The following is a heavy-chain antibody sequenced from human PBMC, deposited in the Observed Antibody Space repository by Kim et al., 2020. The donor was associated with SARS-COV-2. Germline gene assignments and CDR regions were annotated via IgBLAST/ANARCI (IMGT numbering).Heavy chain of an antibody. D-gene: IGHD5-12*01. CDR1: GFTFSSYA. CDR3: VKDGVYSGYDFYYYYGMDV. V-gene: IGHV3-64D*06. J-gene: IGHJ6*02. CDR2: ISSNGGST. Sequence: GGSLRLSCSASGFTFSSYAMHWVRQAPGKGLEYVSAISSNGGSTYYADSVKGRFTISRDNSKNTLYLQMSSLRAEDTAVYYCVKDGVYSGYDFYYYYGMDVWGQGTTVTVSS.